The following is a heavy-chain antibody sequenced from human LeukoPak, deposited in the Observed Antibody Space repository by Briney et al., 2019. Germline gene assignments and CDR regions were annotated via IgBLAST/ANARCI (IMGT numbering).Heavy chain of an antibody. J-gene: IGHJ6*03. V-gene: IGHV1-69*05. CDR2: IIPIFGTA. CDR3: ARERGGHDYGGYPWGYYYYMDA. Sequence: GASVKVSCKASGGTFSSYAISWVRQAPGQGLEWMGGIIPIFGTANYAQKFQGRVTITTDESTSTAYMELSSLRSEDTAVYHCARERGGHDYGGYPWGYYYYMDAWGKGTTVTVSS. D-gene: IGHD4-23*01. CDR1: GGTFSSYA.